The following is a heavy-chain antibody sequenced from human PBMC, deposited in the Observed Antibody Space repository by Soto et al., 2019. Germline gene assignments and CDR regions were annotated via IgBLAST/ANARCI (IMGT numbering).Heavy chain of an antibody. Sequence: GGSLRLSCAATGFTFSSYWMHWVRQVPGKGLVWVSRISSDGSSTTYANSVKGRFTISRDNAKNTLYLQMNSLRAEDTAVYYCAKDALGLWAPLDYWGQGTLVTVSS. D-gene: IGHD5-18*01. CDR3: AKDALGLWAPLDY. V-gene: IGHV3-74*03. CDR2: ISSDGSST. J-gene: IGHJ4*02. CDR1: GFTFSSYW.